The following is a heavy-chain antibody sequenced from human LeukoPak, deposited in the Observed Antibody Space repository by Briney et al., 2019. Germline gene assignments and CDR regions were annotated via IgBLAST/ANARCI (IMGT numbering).Heavy chain of an antibody. Sequence: PGGSLRLSCAASGFTFSIYGMHWVRQAPGKGLEWVAVISYEGSNKHYADSVKGRFTISRDNSKNTLYLQMNSLRAEDTAVYYCAKPRPIEYYFDYWGQGTLVTVSS. CDR3: AKPRPIEYYFDY. CDR2: ISYEGSNK. CDR1: GFTFSIYG. J-gene: IGHJ4*02. D-gene: IGHD5-24*01. V-gene: IGHV3-30*18.